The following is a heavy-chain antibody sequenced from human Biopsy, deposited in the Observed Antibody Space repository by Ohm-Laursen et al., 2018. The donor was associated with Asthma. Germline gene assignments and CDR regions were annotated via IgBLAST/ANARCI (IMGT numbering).Heavy chain of an antibody. CDR2: ISYDGSKK. J-gene: IGHJ6*02. Sequence: SLRLSCAASGVSLSSFGMNWVRQAPGKGLEWVAVISYDGSKKEYGDSVKGRFTISRDNSKDTVYLQMNSLRAEDTAVYYCAKGRYKWNDGYYGLDVWGQGTTFTVS. V-gene: IGHV3-30*18. CDR1: GVSLSSFG. D-gene: IGHD1-20*01. CDR3: AKGRYKWNDGYYGLDV.